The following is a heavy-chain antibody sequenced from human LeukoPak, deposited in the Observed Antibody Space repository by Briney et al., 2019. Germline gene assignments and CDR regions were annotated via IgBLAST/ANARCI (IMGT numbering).Heavy chain of an antibody. D-gene: IGHD6-13*01. V-gene: IGHV1-8*01. Sequence: ASVKVSCKASGGTFTSYDINWVRQATGQGLEWMGWMDPNSGNTGYAQKFQGRVTMTRNTSISTAYMELSSLRSEDTAVYYCARGLPIAAAGTDYWGQGTLVTVSS. CDR1: GGTFTSYD. CDR2: MDPNSGNT. J-gene: IGHJ4*02. CDR3: ARGLPIAAAGTDY.